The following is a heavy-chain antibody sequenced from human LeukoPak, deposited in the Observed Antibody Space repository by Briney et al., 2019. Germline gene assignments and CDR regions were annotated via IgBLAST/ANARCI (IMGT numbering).Heavy chain of an antibody. J-gene: IGHJ4*02. CDR2: INKDGGEK. Sequence: PGGSLRLSCAASGFTFSSYWMSWVRQAPGKGLEWVANINKDGGEKYYVDSVKGRFTISRDNAKNSLYLQMNSLRAEDTAVYYCAKDRGLSIAVAGTGYWGQGTLVTVSS. D-gene: IGHD6-19*01. V-gene: IGHV3-7*03. CDR3: AKDRGLSIAVAGTGY. CDR1: GFTFSSYW.